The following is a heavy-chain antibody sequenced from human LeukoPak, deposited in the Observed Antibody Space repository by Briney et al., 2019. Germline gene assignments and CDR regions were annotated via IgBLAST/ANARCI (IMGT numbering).Heavy chain of an antibody. CDR2: FLPIDGET. J-gene: IGHJ3*02. D-gene: IGHD3-16*02. V-gene: IGHV1-24*01. CDR3: AADSDSTVRLGELSSDLEAFDI. Sequence: SMTASSHVSGYTPAVVSVGCVRQPHGEGSEWDGGFLPIDGETIYTQKLAGRVTMTEDTSTDTAYMELSSLRSEDSAVYYCAADSDSTVRLGELSSDLEAFDIWGQGTLVTVSS. CDR1: GYTPAVVS.